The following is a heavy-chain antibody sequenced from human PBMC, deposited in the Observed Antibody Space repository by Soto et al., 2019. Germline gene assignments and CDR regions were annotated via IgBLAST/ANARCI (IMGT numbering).Heavy chain of an antibody. Sequence: SQTLSLTCAISGDSVSSNSAAWNWIRQSPSRGLEWLGRTYYRSKWYNDYAVSVKSRITINPDTSKNQFSLQLNSVTPEDTAVYYCARSLLAYCGGDCYSDFDYCGQRTLVTVSS. J-gene: IGHJ4*02. CDR2: TYYRSKWYN. V-gene: IGHV6-1*01. CDR3: ARSLLAYCGGDCYSDFDY. CDR1: GDSVSSNSAA. D-gene: IGHD2-21*02.